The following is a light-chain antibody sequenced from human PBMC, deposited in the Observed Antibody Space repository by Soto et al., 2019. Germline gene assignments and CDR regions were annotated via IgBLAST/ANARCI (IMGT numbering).Light chain of an antibody. CDR1: QTISSW. V-gene: IGKV1-5*03. CDR2: KAS. Sequence: DIQMTQSPSTLSGSVGDRVTITCLACQTISSWLAWYQQKPGKAPKLLIYKASTLKSGVPSRFSGSGSGTEFTPTISSLQPDDFATYYCQHYNSYSEAFGQGTKVDIK. J-gene: IGKJ1*01. CDR3: QHYNSYSEA.